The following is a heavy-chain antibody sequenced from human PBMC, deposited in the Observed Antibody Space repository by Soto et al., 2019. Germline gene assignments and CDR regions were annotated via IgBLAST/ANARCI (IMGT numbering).Heavy chain of an antibody. CDR2: SSAYNGNT. Sequence: QVQLVQSGAEVKKPGASVKVSCKASGYTFTSYGISWVRQAPGQGLEWMGWSSAYNGNTNYAQKLQGRVTMTTDTSTSTAYMELRSPRSDDTAVYYCARIVGANYDILTGYYYYYYMDVWGKGTTVTVSS. J-gene: IGHJ6*03. CDR1: GYTFTSYG. CDR3: ARIVGANYDILTGYYYYYYMDV. V-gene: IGHV1-18*01. D-gene: IGHD3-9*01.